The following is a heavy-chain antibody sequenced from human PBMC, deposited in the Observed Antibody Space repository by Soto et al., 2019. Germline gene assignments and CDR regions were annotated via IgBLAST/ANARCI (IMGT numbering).Heavy chain of an antibody. CDR1: GFTFSSYE. Sequence: ESGGGLVQPGGSLRLSCAASGFTFSSYEMNWVHQAPGKGLEWVSYISGSGSTIHYADSVKGRFTISRDNAKNSLYLQRDSLRAEDTAVYYCAEGLSSKGGQGTLVTVSS. V-gene: IGHV3-48*03. J-gene: IGHJ4*02. CDR2: ISGSGSTI. CDR3: AEGLSSK. D-gene: IGHD6-6*01.